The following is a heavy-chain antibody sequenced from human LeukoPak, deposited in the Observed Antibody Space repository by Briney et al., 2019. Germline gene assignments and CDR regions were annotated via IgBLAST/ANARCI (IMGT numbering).Heavy chain of an antibody. J-gene: IGHJ4*02. V-gene: IGHV3-30*04. CDR1: GFTFSSYV. CDR3: ASNFGDSYCGGDCYYYYFDY. D-gene: IGHD2-21*02. Sequence: GGSLRLSCAASGFTFSSYVMHWVRQAPGKGLEWVAIISYDGSNEYYADSVKGRFTISRDNSKNTLYLQMNSLRAEDTAVYYCASNFGDSYCGGDCYYYYFDYWGQGTLVTVSS. CDR2: ISYDGSNE.